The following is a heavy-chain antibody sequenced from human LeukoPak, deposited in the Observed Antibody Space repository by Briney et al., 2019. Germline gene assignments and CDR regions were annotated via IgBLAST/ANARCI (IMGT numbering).Heavy chain of an antibody. CDR2: IYSGGST. J-gene: IGHJ4*02. Sequence: PGRSLRLSCAASGFTVSSNYMSWVRQAPGKGLEWVSVIYSGGSTYYADSVKGRFTISRDNSKNTLYLQMNSLRAEDTAVYYCAREEMKEELAAAGTGYWGQGTLVTVSS. CDR1: GFTVSSNY. V-gene: IGHV3-66*02. CDR3: AREEMKEELAAAGTGY. D-gene: IGHD6-13*01.